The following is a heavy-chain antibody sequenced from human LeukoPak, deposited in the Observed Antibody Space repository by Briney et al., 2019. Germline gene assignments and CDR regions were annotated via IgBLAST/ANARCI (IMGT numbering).Heavy chain of an antibody. D-gene: IGHD3-3*01. Sequence: GGPLRLSCAALGFTFTTYGTDWVRQAPGKGLEWVSYISSSSSTIYYADSVKGRFTIYRDNTKNSLYLQMNSLRAEDTAVYYCARVPSTIYPDIDYWGQGTLVTVSS. J-gene: IGHJ4*02. CDR2: ISSSSSTI. CDR3: ARVPSTIYPDIDY. CDR1: GFTFTTYG. V-gene: IGHV3-48*01.